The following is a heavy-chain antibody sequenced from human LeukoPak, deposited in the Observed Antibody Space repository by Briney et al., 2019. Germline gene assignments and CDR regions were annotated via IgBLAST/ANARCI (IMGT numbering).Heavy chain of an antibody. D-gene: IGHD4-11*01. CDR3: ARDDNYGIFVNVDY. CDR1: RFTFSSYS. CDR2: ISSSGSYI. V-gene: IGHV3-21*01. J-gene: IGHJ4*02. Sequence: GGSLRLSCAASRFTFSSYSMNWVRQAPGKGLEWVSSISSSGSYIYYADSVKGRFTISRDNAKNSLYLQMNSLRAEDTAVYYCARDDNYGIFVNVDYWGQGTLVTVSS.